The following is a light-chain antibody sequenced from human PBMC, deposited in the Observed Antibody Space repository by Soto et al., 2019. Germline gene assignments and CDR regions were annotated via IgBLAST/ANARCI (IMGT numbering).Light chain of an antibody. CDR2: EVS. Sequence: QSALTQPASVSGSPGQSITISCTGTNSDIGAYVFVSWYQQHPGKAPKLIIYEVSNRPSGVSNRFSGSKSGYTASLTISGLQAEDESHYYCSAFTTDSTVIFGVGTKLTVL. CDR3: SAFTTDSTVI. J-gene: IGLJ2*01. V-gene: IGLV2-14*01. CDR1: NSDIGAYVF.